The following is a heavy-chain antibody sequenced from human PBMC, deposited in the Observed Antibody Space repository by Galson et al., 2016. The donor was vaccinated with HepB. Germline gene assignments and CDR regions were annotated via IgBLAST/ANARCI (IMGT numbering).Heavy chain of an antibody. D-gene: IGHD6-13*01. J-gene: IGHJ4*02. CDR1: GFTFSNHW. CDR3: ARDLLNLAAPDY. CDR2: IKQDGSEK. Sequence: SLRLSCAASGFTFSNHWMTWVRQAPGKGLEWVANIKQDGSEKYYVDSVKGRFTISRDNAKNSLYLQMNSLRAEDTAVYYCARDLLNLAAPDYWGQGTLVTVSS. V-gene: IGHV3-7*03.